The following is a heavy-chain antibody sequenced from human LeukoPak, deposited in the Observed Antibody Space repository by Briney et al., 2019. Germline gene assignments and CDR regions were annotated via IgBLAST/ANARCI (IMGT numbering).Heavy chain of an antibody. J-gene: IGHJ4*02. D-gene: IGHD5-12*01. CDR3: ARGDIVATIEAFDY. Sequence: GGSLRLSCAASGFTFSSYSMNWVRQAPGKGLEGVSSISSSSSYIYYADSVKGRFTISRDNAKNSLYLQMNSLRAEDTAVYYCARGDIVATIEAFDYWGQGTLVTVSS. CDR2: ISSSSSYI. V-gene: IGHV3-21*01. CDR1: GFTFSSYS.